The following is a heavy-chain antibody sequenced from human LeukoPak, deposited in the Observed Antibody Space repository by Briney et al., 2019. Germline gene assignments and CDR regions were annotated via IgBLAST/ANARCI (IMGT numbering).Heavy chain of an antibody. CDR3: VRGGIRVSGIDAFDI. CDR1: GFTYSNYD. V-gene: IGHV3-13*01. Sequence: GGSLRLSWAAYGFTYSNYDMHWVRQGPGGGLEWVSAIGIADDTHYADSVKGRFTISRENARNSLYLQINSLRDGDTAVYYCVRGGIRVSGIDAFDIWGQGTVVTVSS. CDR2: IGIADDT. D-gene: IGHD5/OR15-5a*01. J-gene: IGHJ3*02.